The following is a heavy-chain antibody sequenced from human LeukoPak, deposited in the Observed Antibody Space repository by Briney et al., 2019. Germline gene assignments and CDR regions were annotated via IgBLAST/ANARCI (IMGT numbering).Heavy chain of an antibody. Sequence: GWSLRLSCAASGFTFSSYGMHWDRQAPGKGLEWVAVISYDGSNKYYADSVKGRFTISRDNSKNTLYLQMNSLRAEDTAVYYCAKDRDIATMDVWGQGTTVTVSS. J-gene: IGHJ6*02. V-gene: IGHV3-30*18. CDR3: AKDRDIATMDV. CDR2: ISYDGSNK. D-gene: IGHD5-12*01. CDR1: GFTFSSYG.